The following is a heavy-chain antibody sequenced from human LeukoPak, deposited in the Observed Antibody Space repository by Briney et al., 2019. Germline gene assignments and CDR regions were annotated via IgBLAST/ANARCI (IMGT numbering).Heavy chain of an antibody. V-gene: IGHV4-4*07. Sequence: NASETLSLTCTVSGGSISSYYWSWIRQPAGKVLEWIGRIYTSGSTNYNPSLKSRVTMSVDTSKNQFSLKLSSVTAADTAVYYCARNAVAVAENWFDPWGQGTLVTVSS. D-gene: IGHD6-19*01. CDR2: IYTSGST. J-gene: IGHJ5*02. CDR1: GGSISSYY. CDR3: ARNAVAVAENWFDP.